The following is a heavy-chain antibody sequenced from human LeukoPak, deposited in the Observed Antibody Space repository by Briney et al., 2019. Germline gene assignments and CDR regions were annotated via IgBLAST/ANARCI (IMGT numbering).Heavy chain of an antibody. CDR2: IFYIGST. CDR3: ARHAHSSAWYLVGDAFDI. Sequence: PSETLSLTCTVSGGSISSNSDYWGWIRQPPGKGLEWLGTIFYIGSTYYNPSLMSRVTISVETSKNQFSLKLNSVTAADTAVYYCARHAHSSAWYLVGDAFDIWGHGTMVTVSS. J-gene: IGHJ3*02. V-gene: IGHV4-39*01. CDR1: GGSISSNSDY. D-gene: IGHD6-19*01.